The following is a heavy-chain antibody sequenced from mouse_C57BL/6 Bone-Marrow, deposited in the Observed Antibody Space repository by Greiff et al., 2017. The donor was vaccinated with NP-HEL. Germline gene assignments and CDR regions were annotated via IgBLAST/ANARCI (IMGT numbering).Heavy chain of an antibody. Sequence: EVKVVESGGGLVKPGGSLKLSCAASGFTFSSYAMSWVRQTPEKRLEWVATISDGGSYTYYPDNVKGRFTISRDNAKNNLYLQMSHLKSEDTAMYYCAKNYYGSNDYWGQGTTLTVSS. D-gene: IGHD1-1*01. J-gene: IGHJ2*01. V-gene: IGHV5-4*03. CDR2: ISDGGSYT. CDR3: AKNYYGSNDY. CDR1: GFTFSSYA.